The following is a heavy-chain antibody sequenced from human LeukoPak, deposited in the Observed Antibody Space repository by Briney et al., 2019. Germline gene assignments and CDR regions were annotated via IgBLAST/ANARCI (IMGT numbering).Heavy chain of an antibody. CDR3: ARRFKEFTMSFVWYFDL. D-gene: IGHD3-22*01. CDR1: GGSISMTNYY. V-gene: IGHV4-39*02. CDR2: IFYSGNT. J-gene: IGHJ2*01. Sequence: SETLSLTCTVSGGSISMTNYYWGWIRQPPGKGLEWIGSIFYSGNTYYNPSLKSRVTISIDTSKSRFSLKLNSVTAADTAVYYCARRFKEFTMSFVWYFDLWGRGTLVTVSS.